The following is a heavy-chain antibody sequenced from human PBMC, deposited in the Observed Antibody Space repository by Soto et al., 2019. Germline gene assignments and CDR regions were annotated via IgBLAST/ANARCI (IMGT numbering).Heavy chain of an antibody. CDR1: GYTFSNYG. D-gene: IGHD1-26*01. J-gene: IGHJ4*02. CDR3: ARERQWEPIPY. V-gene: IGHV1-18*01. Sequence: QVQLVQSGAEVKRPGASVKVSCQTSGYTFSNYGVTWVRQAPGQGLEWVGWVSGYNRNTNYAQKFQDRVTLTTDTSRRTAYMELRGLRSDDTPVYFCARERQWEPIPYWGQGTQVTVSS. CDR2: VSGYNRNT.